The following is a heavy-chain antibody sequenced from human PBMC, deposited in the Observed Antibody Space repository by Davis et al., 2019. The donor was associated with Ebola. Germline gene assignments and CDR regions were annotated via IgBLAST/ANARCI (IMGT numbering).Heavy chain of an antibody. CDR1: GYTFTSYY. V-gene: IGHV1-46*01. Sequence: ASVKVSCKASGYTFTSYYMHWVRQAPGQGLEWMGIINPSGGSTSYAQKFQGRVTMTRDTSISTAYMELSRLRSDDTAVYYCARGTMITFGATAALGAPKYYYYGMDVWGQGTTVTVSS. J-gene: IGHJ6*02. D-gene: IGHD3-16*01. CDR2: INPSGGST. CDR3: ARGTMITFGATAALGAPKYYYYGMDV.